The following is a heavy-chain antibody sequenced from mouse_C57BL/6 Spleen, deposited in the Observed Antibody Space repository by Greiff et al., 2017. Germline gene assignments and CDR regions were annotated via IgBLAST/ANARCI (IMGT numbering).Heavy chain of an antibody. CDR1: GYTFTSYW. J-gene: IGHJ4*01. Sequence: QVQLQQPGAELVKPGASVKVSCKASGYTFTSYWMHWVKQRPGPGLEWIGRIHPSDSDTNYNQKFKGKATLTVDKSSSTAYIQLSSLTSEDSAVYDCAIPYCSKPYYYAMDDWGQGTSVTVSA. V-gene: IGHV1-74*01. CDR2: IHPSDSDT. D-gene: IGHD2-5*01. CDR3: AIPYCSKPYYYAMDD.